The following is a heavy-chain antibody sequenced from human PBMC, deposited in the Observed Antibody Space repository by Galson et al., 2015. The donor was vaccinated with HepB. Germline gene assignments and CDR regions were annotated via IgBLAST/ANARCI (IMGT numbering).Heavy chain of an antibody. CDR1: GFTFSSYW. D-gene: IGHD6-19*01. CDR2: IKQDGSEK. CDR3: ARGAVAGPTAPNEYFQH. V-gene: IGHV3-7*03. J-gene: IGHJ1*01. Sequence: SLRLSCAASGFTFSSYWMSWVRQAPGKGLEWVANIKQDGSEKYYVDSVKGRFTISRDNAKNSLYLQMNSLRAEDTAVYYCARGAVAGPTAPNEYFQHWGQGTLVTVSS.